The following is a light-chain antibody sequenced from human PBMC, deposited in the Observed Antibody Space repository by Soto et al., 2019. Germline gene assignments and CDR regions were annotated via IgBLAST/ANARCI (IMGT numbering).Light chain of an antibody. V-gene: IGKV4-1*01. J-gene: IGKJ1*01. Sequence: DIVMTQSPDSLAVSLGERATINCKSSQSVLYSSNNKNYLAWYQQKPGQPPKALIYWAYTRESGVHDRFSGSGSGTDFTLTISSLQAEDVAVYYCQQYYTTPWTFGQGTKVDIK. CDR3: QQYYTTPWT. CDR1: QSVLYSSNNKNY. CDR2: WAY.